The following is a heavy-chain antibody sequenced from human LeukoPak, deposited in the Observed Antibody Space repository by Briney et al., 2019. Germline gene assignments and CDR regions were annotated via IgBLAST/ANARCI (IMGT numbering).Heavy chain of an antibody. CDR1: GFTFSSYG. CDR3: AKDGYYDYVLVSFGSYYYYGMDV. D-gene: IGHD3-16*01. Sequence: GGSLRLSCAASGFTFSSYGMHWVRQAPGKGLEWAAVISYDGSNKYYADSVKGRFTISRDNSKNTLYLQMNSLRAEDTAVYYCAKDGYYDYVLVSFGSYYYYGMDVWGQGTTVTVSS. V-gene: IGHV3-30*18. J-gene: IGHJ6*01. CDR2: ISYDGSNK.